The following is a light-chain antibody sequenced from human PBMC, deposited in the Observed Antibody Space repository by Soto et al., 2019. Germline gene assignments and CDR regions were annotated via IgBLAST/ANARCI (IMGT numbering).Light chain of an antibody. J-gene: IGKJ5*01. V-gene: IGKV3-15*01. Sequence: EIVMTQSPATLSVSPGERATLSCRASQSVSSNLAWYQQKPGLAPRLLIYGASTRATGIPARFSGSGSGTEFTLTISSLQSEDFAVYYCQQYNNWPPSTFGQGTRLEI. CDR3: QQYNNWPPST. CDR1: QSVSSN. CDR2: GAS.